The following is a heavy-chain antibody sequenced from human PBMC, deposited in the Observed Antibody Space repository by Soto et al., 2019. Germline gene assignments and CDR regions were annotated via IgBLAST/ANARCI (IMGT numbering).Heavy chain of an antibody. CDR1: GFSLSTSGVG. CDR2: IYWDNDK. J-gene: IGHJ3*01. D-gene: IGHD1-26*01. Sequence: QITLKESGPTLVKPTETLTLTCTFSGFSLSTSGVGVGWIRQPPGKALEWLAVIYWDNDKRYNPSLKTRLTITKDTSKNQVVLTMTNMDPVDTATYYCAYGRNSQQFDPWGQGTMVTVSS. V-gene: IGHV2-5*02. CDR3: AYGRNSQQFDP.